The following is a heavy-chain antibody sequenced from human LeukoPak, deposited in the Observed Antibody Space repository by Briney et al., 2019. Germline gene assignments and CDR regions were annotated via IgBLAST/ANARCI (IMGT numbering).Heavy chain of an antibody. CDR2: ISSDGSNA. CDR1: GFTFSSYG. CDR3: ARGYYDSNDSNRSNWFDP. D-gene: IGHD3-22*01. J-gene: IGHJ5*02. V-gene: IGHV3-30*03. Sequence: GGSLRLSCAASGFTFSSYGMHWVRQAPGKGLEWVAVISSDGSNAYYADSVKGRFTMSRDNSKNTLFVQMNSLRAEDTAVYYCARGYYDSNDSNRSNWFDPWGQGTLVTVSS.